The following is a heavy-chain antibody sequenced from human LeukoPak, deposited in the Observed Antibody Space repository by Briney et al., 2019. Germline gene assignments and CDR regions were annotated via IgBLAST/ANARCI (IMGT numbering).Heavy chain of an antibody. CDR3: TLSYGRGFNYYYGMDV. CDR1: GFTFSNYD. J-gene: IGHJ6*02. Sequence: PGGSLRLSCAASGFTFSNYDMHWVRQAPGRGLEWVSAIDTAGNTYYPASVKGRFTISRENAKDSLYLQMDGLRAGDTAVYYCTLSYGRGFNYYYGMDVWGQGTTVTVSS. V-gene: IGHV3-13*01. D-gene: IGHD5-18*01. CDR2: IDTAGNT.